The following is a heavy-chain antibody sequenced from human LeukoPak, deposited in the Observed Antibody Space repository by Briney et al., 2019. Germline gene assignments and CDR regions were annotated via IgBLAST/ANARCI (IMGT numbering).Heavy chain of an antibody. Sequence: GGSVRLSCAASGFTFSSYDMHWVRQATGKGLEWVSAIGTAGDTYYPGSVKGRFTISRENAKNSLYLQMNSLRAGDTAVYYCARGGPDYGVFPYFDLWGRGTLVTVSS. D-gene: IGHD4-17*01. CDR3: ARGGPDYGVFPYFDL. CDR2: IGTAGDT. V-gene: IGHV3-13*01. CDR1: GFTFSSYD. J-gene: IGHJ2*01.